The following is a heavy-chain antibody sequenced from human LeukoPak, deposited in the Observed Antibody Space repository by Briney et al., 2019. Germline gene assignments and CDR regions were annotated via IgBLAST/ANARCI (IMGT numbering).Heavy chain of an antibody. CDR1: GYTFTGYY. D-gene: IGHD3-22*01. CDR3: ARDSSGYYLYYYMDV. V-gene: IGHV1-2*02. CDR2: INPNSGGT. Sequence: ASVEVSCKASGYTFTGYYMHWVRQAPGQGLEWMGWINPNSGGTNYAQKFQGRVTMTRDTSISTAYMELSRLRSDDTAVYYCARDSSGYYLYYYMDVWGKGTTVTISS. J-gene: IGHJ6*03.